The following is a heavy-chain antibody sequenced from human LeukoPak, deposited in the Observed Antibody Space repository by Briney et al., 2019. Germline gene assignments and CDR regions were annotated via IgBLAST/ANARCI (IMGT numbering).Heavy chain of an antibody. D-gene: IGHD1-1*01. V-gene: IGHV3-21*01. CDR1: GFTFIAYS. J-gene: IGHJ5*02. CDR3: ARSPGGANNRFDT. Sequence: GGSLRLSFAATGFTFIAYSLNWVRQAPGKGLEWVSSISSSSHIHYADSVKGRFTISRDNAKNLLYLKMSSLRAEDTAVYYWARSPGGANNRFDTWGQGTLVTVSS. CDR2: ISSSSHI.